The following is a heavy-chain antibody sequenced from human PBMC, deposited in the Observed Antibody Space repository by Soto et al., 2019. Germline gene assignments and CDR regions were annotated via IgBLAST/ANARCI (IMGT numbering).Heavy chain of an antibody. CDR3: ARPIYYSDTSPNVHYYFDA. V-gene: IGHV5-10-1*01. Sequence: HGESLKISCKGSGYSVAGYWRTWGRQKPWQGPAWTGRIDPRDSQTYYSRSFRGHVTISAAKSITTVFLQCSSISASHTATYECARPIYYSDTSPNVHYYFDAGGQGTPVTVSS. CDR1: GYSVAGYW. CDR2: IDPRDSQT. D-gene: IGHD3-22*01. J-gene: IGHJ4*02.